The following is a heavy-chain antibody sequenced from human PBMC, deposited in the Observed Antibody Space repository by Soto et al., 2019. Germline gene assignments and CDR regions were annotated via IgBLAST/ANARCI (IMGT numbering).Heavy chain of an antibody. Sequence: GGSLRLSXAASGFTFSSYGMHWVRQAPGKGLEWVAVIWYDGSNKYYADSVKGRFTISRDNSKNTLYLQMNSLRAEDTAVYYCARDRNAYYYYYYGMDVWGQGTTVTVSS. CDR3: ARDRNAYYYYYYGMDV. J-gene: IGHJ6*02. CDR1: GFTFSSYG. CDR2: IWYDGSNK. V-gene: IGHV3-33*01.